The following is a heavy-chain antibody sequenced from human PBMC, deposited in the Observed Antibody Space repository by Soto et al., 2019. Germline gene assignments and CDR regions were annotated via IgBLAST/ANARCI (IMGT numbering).Heavy chain of an antibody. CDR2: ISGDGINT. V-gene: IGHV3-30*03. D-gene: IGHD1-26*01. CDR3: ARCNLSFDFDS. J-gene: IGHJ4*02. CDR1: GFNFGFFG. Sequence: QIQLVESGGDVVQPGKSLSLSCAASGFNFGFFGMLWVRQAPGKGLEWVAFISGDGINTQYADSVRGRFTLSRDYSRKTMYLQMDSLRDEDTALYYCARCNLSFDFDSWGLGTLVTVSS.